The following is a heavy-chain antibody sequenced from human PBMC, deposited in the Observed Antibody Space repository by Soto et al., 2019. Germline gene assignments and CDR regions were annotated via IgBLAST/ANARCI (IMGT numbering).Heavy chain of an antibody. CDR2: IYYSGST. Sequence: PSETLSLTCTVSGGSISSSSYYWGWIRQPPGKGPESIGSIYYSGSTYYNPSLESRVTISVDTSKNQFSLKLNSVTAADTAVYYCARLLDYHYYVDVWGKGTTVTVSS. CDR1: GGSISSSSYY. J-gene: IGHJ6*03. D-gene: IGHD2-15*01. CDR3: ARLLDYHYYVDV. V-gene: IGHV4-39*01.